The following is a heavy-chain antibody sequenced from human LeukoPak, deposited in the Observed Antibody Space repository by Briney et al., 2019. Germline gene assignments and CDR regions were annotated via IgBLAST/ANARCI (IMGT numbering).Heavy chain of an antibody. CDR3: AKEAWGAEKYYYYYYTDV. V-gene: IGHV3-30*02. D-gene: IGHD1-26*01. CDR2: IRYDGNNK. Sequence: GGSLRLSCAAYGFTFSSYGMHWVRQAPGKGLEWVAFIRYDGNNKYYADSVKGRFTISRDNSKNTLYLQMNSLRAEDTAVYYCAKEAWGAEKYYYYYYTDVSGKGTTVTASS. J-gene: IGHJ6*03. CDR1: GFTFSSYG.